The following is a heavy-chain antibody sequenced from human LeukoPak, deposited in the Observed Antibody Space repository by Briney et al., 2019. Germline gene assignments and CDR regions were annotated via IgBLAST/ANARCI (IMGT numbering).Heavy chain of an antibody. CDR2: IYNSGST. D-gene: IGHD5-12*01. Sequence: SETLSLTCTVSGDSISSYYWSWVRQPPGKGLEWIGYIYNSGSTNYNPSLKGRVTISIDTSKNQFSLKLGSVTAADTAVYYCARQWLRLGATFDYWGQGTLVTVSS. V-gene: IGHV4-59*01. CDR3: ARQWLRLGATFDY. CDR1: GDSISSYY. J-gene: IGHJ4*02.